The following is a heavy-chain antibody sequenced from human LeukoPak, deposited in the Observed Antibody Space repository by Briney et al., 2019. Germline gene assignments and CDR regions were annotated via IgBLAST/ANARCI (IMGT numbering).Heavy chain of an antibody. J-gene: IGHJ5*02. D-gene: IGHD3-10*01. CDR1: SGSLSSSY. Sequence: SETLSLTCTLSSGSLSSSYWSWIRQPAGKGLEWIGRIYTSGSTNYNPSLKSRVTMSVDTSKNQFSLNLRSVTAADTAVYYCVRGPYGSSISNWFDPWGQGLLVTVSS. V-gene: IGHV4-4*07. CDR2: IYTSGST. CDR3: VRGPYGSSISNWFDP.